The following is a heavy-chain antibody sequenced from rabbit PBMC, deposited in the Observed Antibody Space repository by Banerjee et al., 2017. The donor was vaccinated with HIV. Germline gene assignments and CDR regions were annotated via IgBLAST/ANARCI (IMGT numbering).Heavy chain of an antibody. D-gene: IGHD4-1*01. V-gene: IGHV1S45*01. CDR2: IYAGSSGMT. J-gene: IGHJ4*01. CDR1: GFSFSSNYW. Sequence: QEQLEESGGDLVKPEGSLTLTCTASGFSFSSNYWICWVRQAPGKGLELIGCIYAGSSGMTYYASWAKGRFTVSKTSSTTVTLHMTSLTAADTATYFCARDLSSSGWSDFALWGPGTLVTVS. CDR3: ARDLSSSGWSDFAL.